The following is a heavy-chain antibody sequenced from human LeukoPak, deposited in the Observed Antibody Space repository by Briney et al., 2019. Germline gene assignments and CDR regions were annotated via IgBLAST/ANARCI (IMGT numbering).Heavy chain of an antibody. D-gene: IGHD6-19*01. CDR3: ARDLYSSGWPFDY. J-gene: IGHJ4*02. CDR1: GFTFSSYA. CDR2: ISYDGSNK. V-gene: IGHV3-30*04. Sequence: GGSLRLSCAASGFTFSSYAMHWVRQAPGKGLEWVAVISYDGSNKYYADSVKGRFTISRDNSKNTLYLQMNSLRAEDTAVHYCARDLYSSGWPFDYWGQGTLVTVSS.